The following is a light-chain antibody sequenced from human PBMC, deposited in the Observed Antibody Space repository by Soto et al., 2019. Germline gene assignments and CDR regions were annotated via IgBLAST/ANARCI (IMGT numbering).Light chain of an antibody. V-gene: IGKV3-11*01. CDR1: QSINNY. CDR3: QQRSNWPWT. CDR2: DAS. Sequence: EIMLSQSPATLSLSPGERATLSCRASQSINNYLAWYRQKPGQAPRLLIYDASNRATGIPARFSGSGSGTDFTLTISSLEPEDFAVYYCQQRSNWPWTFGQGTKVDIK. J-gene: IGKJ1*01.